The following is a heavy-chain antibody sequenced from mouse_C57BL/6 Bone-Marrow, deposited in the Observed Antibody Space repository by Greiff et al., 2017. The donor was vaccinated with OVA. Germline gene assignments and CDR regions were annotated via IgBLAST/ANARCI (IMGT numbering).Heavy chain of an antibody. CDR1: GYTFTDYY. Sequence: QVQLKQSGAELVRPGASVKLSCKASGYTFTDYYINWVKQRPGQGLEWIARIYPGSGNTYYNEKFKGKATLTAEKSSSTAYMQLSSLTSEDSAVYFCARETVVPIYWYFDVWGTGTTVTVSS. CDR3: ARETVVPIYWYFDV. CDR2: IYPGSGNT. V-gene: IGHV1-76*01. D-gene: IGHD1-1*01. J-gene: IGHJ1*03.